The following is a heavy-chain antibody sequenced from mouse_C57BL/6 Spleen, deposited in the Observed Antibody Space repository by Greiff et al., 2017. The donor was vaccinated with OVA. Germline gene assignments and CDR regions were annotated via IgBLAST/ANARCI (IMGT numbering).Heavy chain of an antibody. CDR1: GYTFTSSW. J-gene: IGHJ4*01. CDR2: IDPSDSYP. V-gene: IGHV1-69*01. Sequence: QVQLKQPGAELVMPGASVKLSCKASGYTFTSSWMHWVKQRPGQGLEWIGEIDPSDSYPNYNQKLKGKSTLTVDKSSSTAYMQLSSLTSEDSAVYYCARGGGSRRDYAMDYWGQGTSVTVSS. CDR3: ARGGGSRRDYAMDY. D-gene: IGHD1-1*01.